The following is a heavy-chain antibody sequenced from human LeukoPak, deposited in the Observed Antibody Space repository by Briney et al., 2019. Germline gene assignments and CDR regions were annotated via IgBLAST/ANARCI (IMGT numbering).Heavy chain of an antibody. V-gene: IGHV5-51*01. CDR3: ALHYDSSGYYYFDY. J-gene: IGHJ4*02. CDR1: GYTFTSYW. CDR2: IYPGDSDT. Sequence: KVSCKASGYTFTSYWIGWVRQMPGKGLEWMGIIYPGDSDTRYSPSFQGQVTISADKSISTAYLQWSSLKASDTAMYYCALHYDSSGYYYFDYWGQGTLVTVSS. D-gene: IGHD3-22*01.